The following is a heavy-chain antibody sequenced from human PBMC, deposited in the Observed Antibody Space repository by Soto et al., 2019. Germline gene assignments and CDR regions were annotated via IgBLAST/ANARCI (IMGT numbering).Heavy chain of an antibody. CDR1: GGSVNSGTYY. J-gene: IGHJ4*02. Sequence: PSETLSLTCTVSGGSVNSGTYYWNWIRQPPGKGLEWIGLIYNSGSTKYNPFLKSRVTISVDTSKNQFSLKLSSVTAADTAVYYCARHYMDRGVISYWGQGTLVTVSS. D-gene: IGHD3-10*01. CDR2: IYNSGST. V-gene: IGHV4-61*01. CDR3: ARHYMDRGVISY.